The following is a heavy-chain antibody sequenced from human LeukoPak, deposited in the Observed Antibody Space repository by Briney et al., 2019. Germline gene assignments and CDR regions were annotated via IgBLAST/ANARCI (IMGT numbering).Heavy chain of an antibody. CDR2: IYHSGDT. V-gene: IGHV4-34*01. Sequence: SETLSLTCAVYTGSFSAHYWSWIRQSPGKGLEWIGDIYHSGDTNCNPSLKTRVTMSVDTSKNQFSLKVNSVTAADTAVYYCAGTPVDRTLQLSAFDMWGQGTSDTVSS. J-gene: IGHJ3*02. D-gene: IGHD1-7*01. CDR3: AGTPVDRTLQLSAFDM. CDR1: TGSFSAHY.